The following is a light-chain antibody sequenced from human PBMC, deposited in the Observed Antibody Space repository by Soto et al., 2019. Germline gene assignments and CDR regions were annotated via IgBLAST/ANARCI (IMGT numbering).Light chain of an antibody. CDR3: QVWDISSDHVV. J-gene: IGLJ2*01. CDR2: DDS. CDR1: DIGSKS. Sequence: SYELTQPPSVSVAPGQTARMTCAGNDIGSKSVHWYQKRPGQAPVLVVYDDSDRPSGIPERFSGSNSGTTATLISSRVEAGDEADYFWQVWDISSDHVVFGGGTKVTVL. V-gene: IGLV3-21*02.